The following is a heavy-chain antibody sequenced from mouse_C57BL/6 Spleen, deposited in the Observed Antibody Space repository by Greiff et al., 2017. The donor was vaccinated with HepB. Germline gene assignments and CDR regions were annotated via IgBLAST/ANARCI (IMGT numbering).Heavy chain of an antibody. Sequence: EVKLLESGGGLVKPGGSLKLSCAASGFTFSDYGMHWVRQAPEKGLEWVAYISSGSSTIYYADTVKGRFTISRDNAKNTLFLQMTSLRSEDTAMYYCARHYGSSYYAMDYWGQGTSVTVSS. D-gene: IGHD1-1*01. CDR2: ISSGSSTI. CDR1: GFTFSDYG. CDR3: ARHYGSSYYAMDY. V-gene: IGHV5-17*01. J-gene: IGHJ4*01.